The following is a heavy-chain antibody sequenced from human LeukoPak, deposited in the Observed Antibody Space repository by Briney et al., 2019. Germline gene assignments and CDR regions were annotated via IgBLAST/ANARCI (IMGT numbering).Heavy chain of an antibody. CDR2: IYYSGAT. D-gene: IGHD1-26*01. CDR3: ARGPGSGTYWAFDY. V-gene: IGHV4-59*01. Sequence: SETLSLTCTVSGGSISSYNWSWIRQPPGKGLEWIGYIYYSGATSYNPSLKSRVTISVDTSKNQFSLKLSSVTAGDTAVYYCARGPGSGTYWAFDYWGQGTLVTVSS. J-gene: IGHJ4*02. CDR1: GGSISSYN.